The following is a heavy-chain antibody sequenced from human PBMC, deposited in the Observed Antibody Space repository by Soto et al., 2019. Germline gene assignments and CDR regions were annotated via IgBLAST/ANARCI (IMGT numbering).Heavy chain of an antibody. D-gene: IGHD1-26*01. CDR3: AKDQGGSYVSYYYYGMDV. CDR2: ISYDGSNK. V-gene: IGHV3-30*18. J-gene: IGHJ6*02. Sequence: QVQLVESGGGVVQPGRSLRLSCAASGSTFSSYGMHWVRQAPGKGLEWVAVISYDGSNKYYADSVKGRFTISRDNSKNTLYLQMNSLRAEDTAVYYCAKDQGGSYVSYYYYGMDVWGQGTTVTVSS. CDR1: GSTFSSYG.